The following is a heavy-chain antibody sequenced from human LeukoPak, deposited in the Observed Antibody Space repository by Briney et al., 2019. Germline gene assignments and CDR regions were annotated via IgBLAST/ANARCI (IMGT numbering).Heavy chain of an antibody. Sequence: ASVKVSCKASGYTFIIYYMHWVRQAPGQGLEWVGIINPSSGATTYAQKFQGRVTMTRDTSTSTVFMELSSLRSEDTAVYYCAREVLRDLYNSQYFQHWGRGTLVSVSS. D-gene: IGHD5-24*01. J-gene: IGHJ1*01. CDR3: AREVLRDLYNSQYFQH. CDR2: INPSSGAT. CDR1: GYTFIIYY. V-gene: IGHV1-46*01.